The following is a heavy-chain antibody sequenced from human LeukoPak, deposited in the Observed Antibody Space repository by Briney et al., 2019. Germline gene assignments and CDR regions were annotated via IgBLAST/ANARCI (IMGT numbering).Heavy chain of an antibody. CDR2: IYPCDCDT. CDR1: GYSFTIYW. Sequence: ESLKISRHGSGYSFTIYWIGWVRQMPGKGLEWMGIIYPCDCDTRYGPSFQGQVTISADKSISTAYLQWSSLKAADTAMYYCARLRPQDAFDIWGQGTMVTVSS. CDR3: ARLRPQDAFDI. J-gene: IGHJ3*02. V-gene: IGHV5-51*01.